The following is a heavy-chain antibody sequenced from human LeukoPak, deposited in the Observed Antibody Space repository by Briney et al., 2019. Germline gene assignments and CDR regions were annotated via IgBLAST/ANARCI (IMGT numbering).Heavy chain of an antibody. D-gene: IGHD3-3*01. CDR3: ARRQLRITIFGVVTPPSYYMDV. J-gene: IGHJ6*03. CDR2: INHSGST. V-gene: IGHV4-34*01. CDR1: GGSFSGYY. Sequence: SETLSLTCAVYGGSFSGYYWSWIRQPPGKGLEWIGEINHSGSTNYNPSLKSRVTISVDTSKNQFSLKLSSVTAADTAVYYCARRQLRITIFGVVTPPSYYMDVWGKGTTVTVSS.